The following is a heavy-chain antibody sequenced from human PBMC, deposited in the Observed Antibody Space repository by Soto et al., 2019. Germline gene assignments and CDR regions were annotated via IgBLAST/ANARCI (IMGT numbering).Heavy chain of an antibody. D-gene: IGHD3-9*01. CDR1: GGSISSYY. V-gene: IGHV4-59*01. Sequence: PSETLSLTCTVSGGSISSYYWSWIRQPPGKGLEWIGYIYYSGSTNYNPSLKSRVTISVDTSKNQFSLKLSSVTAADTAVYYCAXXXRYYDSVTGYYYYYGMDVWGQGTTVTVSS. CDR3: AXXXRYYDSVTGYYYYYGMDV. J-gene: IGHJ6*02. CDR2: IYYSGST.